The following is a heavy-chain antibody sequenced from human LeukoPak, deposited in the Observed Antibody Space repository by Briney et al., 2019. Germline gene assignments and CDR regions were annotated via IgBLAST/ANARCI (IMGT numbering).Heavy chain of an antibody. D-gene: IGHD3-22*01. CDR3: AKVSTGYYDSSGYTD. CDR2: IWYDGSNK. J-gene: IGHJ1*01. CDR1: GFTFSSYG. V-gene: IGHV3-30*02. Sequence: PGGSLRLSCAASGFTFSSYGMHWVRQAPGKGLEWVALIWYDGSNKYYADSVKGRFTISRDNSKNTLYLQMNSLRAEDTAVYYCAKVSTGYYDSSGYTDWGQGTLVTVSS.